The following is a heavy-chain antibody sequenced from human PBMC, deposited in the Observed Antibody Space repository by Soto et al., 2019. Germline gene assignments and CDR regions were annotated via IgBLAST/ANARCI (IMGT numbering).Heavy chain of an antibody. Sequence: QAQLVQSGAEMKEPGSSVKVSCKTSGGTFSSSAISWLRQAPGQGLEWMGGIIPLFRTPAYAQKFQGRVTIAADDSTSTAYMELSRLRAEDTAVYYCARDNDRLQLGGNYYYILDVWGQGTTITVSS. J-gene: IGHJ6*02. CDR2: IIPLFRTP. V-gene: IGHV1-69*12. CDR3: ARDNDRLQLGGNYYYILDV. D-gene: IGHD4-4*01. CDR1: GGTFSSSA.